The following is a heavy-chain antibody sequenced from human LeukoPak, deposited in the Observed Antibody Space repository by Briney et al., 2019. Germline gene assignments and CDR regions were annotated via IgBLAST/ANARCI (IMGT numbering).Heavy chain of an antibody. CDR3: ARDLGSNDFWSGYPEADAFDI. CDR2: IIPIFGTA. J-gene: IGHJ3*02. Sequence: SVKVSCKASGDTFIPYTFSWVRQAPGQGLERIGRIIPIFGTANYAQKFQGRVTITTDESTSTAYMELSSLRSEDTAVYYCARDLGSNDFWSGYPEADAFDIWGQGTMVTVSS. CDR1: GDTFIPYT. V-gene: IGHV1-69*05. D-gene: IGHD3-3*01.